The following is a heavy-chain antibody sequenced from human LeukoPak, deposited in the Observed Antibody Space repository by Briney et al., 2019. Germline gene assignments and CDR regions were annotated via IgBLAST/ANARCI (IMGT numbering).Heavy chain of an antibody. D-gene: IGHD6-6*01. V-gene: IGHV3-7*01. J-gene: IGHJ4*02. CDR2: IKQDGSEI. CDR1: GFTFSTYW. CDR3: VKDRMSVAARYFDF. Sequence: GGSLRLSCAASGFTFSTYWMSWVRQAPGKGLEWVANIKQDGSEIYYVDSVKGRFTISRDNAKNSLYLQMNSLRVEDTAVYYCVKDRMSVAARYFDFWGQGTLVTVSS.